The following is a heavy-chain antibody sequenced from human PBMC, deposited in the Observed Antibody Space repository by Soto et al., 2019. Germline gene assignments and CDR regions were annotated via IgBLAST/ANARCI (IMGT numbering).Heavy chain of an antibody. Sequence: EVHLVESGGGLVQTGGSLRLSCAIFESTVSRDWMNWVRQAPGKGLEWVAHINQDGSEKYYVDSVKGRFTISRDNAKKSLYLKMNRLRPAATDMYYCSGGSGDAFWGKGTLVTVSS. CDR1: ESTVSRDW. V-gene: IGHV3-7*04. CDR2: INQDGSEK. CDR3: SGGSGDAF. J-gene: IGHJ4*02. D-gene: IGHD1-26*01.